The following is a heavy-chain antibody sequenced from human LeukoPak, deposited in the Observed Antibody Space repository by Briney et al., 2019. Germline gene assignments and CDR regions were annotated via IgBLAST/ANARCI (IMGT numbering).Heavy chain of an antibody. Sequence: PGGSLRLSCAASGFTVSSNYMSWVRQAPGKGLEWVSVIYSGGSTYYADSVKGQFTISRDNSKNTLYPQMNSLRAEDTAVYYCARDGYSSSGYFQHWGQGTLVTVSS. V-gene: IGHV3-53*01. CDR3: ARDGYSSSGYFQH. J-gene: IGHJ1*01. CDR1: GFTVSSNY. D-gene: IGHD6-19*01. CDR2: IYSGGST.